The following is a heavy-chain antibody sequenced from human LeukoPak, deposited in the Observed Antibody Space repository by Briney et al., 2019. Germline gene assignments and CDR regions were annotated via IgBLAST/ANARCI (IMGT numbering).Heavy chain of an antibody. CDR3: ARGGAAVDDYYYYGMDV. CDR2: IYYSGST. Sequence: TSESLSLTCTVSVGSISSYYWSWIRQPPWKGLEWIVYIYYSGSTNYNPSLKSRVTISVDTSKNQFSLKLSSVTAADTAVYYCARGGAAVDDYYYYGMDVWGQGTTVTVSS. J-gene: IGHJ6*02. D-gene: IGHD6-25*01. CDR1: VGSISSYY. V-gene: IGHV4-59*01.